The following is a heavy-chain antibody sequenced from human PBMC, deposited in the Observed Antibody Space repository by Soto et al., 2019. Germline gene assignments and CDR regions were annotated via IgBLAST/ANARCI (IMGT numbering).Heavy chain of an antibody. D-gene: IGHD3-22*01. Sequence: GESLKISCKGSGYSFTSYWIGWVRQMPWKGLEWMGIIYPGDSDTRYSPSFQGQVTISADKSISTAYLQWSSLKASDTAMYYCARPLYYYDSSGYNYYYGMDVWGQGTTVTVSS. CDR2: IYPGDSDT. V-gene: IGHV5-51*01. CDR3: ARPLYYYDSSGYNYYYGMDV. J-gene: IGHJ6*02. CDR1: GYSFTSYW.